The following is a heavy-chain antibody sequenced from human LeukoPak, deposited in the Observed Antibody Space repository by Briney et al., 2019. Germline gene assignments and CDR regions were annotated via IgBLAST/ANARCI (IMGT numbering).Heavy chain of an antibody. Sequence: TSETLSLTCTVSGGSISSFYWSSIRQPPGKGLEWIGYMYYGGSPNYNPSLKSRVITSLDTSKKQFSLKLNSVTTADTAVYYCVTGRYSYGWYDHWGQGILVIVSS. D-gene: IGHD1-26*01. J-gene: IGHJ5*02. CDR2: MYYGGSP. V-gene: IGHV4-59*13. CDR3: VTGRYSYGWYDH. CDR1: GGSISSFY.